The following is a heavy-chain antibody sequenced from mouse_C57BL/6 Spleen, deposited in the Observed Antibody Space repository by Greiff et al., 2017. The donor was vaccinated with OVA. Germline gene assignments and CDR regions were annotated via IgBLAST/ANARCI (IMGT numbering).Heavy chain of an antibody. CDR1: GYTFTDYN. J-gene: IGHJ3*01. CDR2: INPNNGGT. CDR3: ARERNRDYDSFAY. Sequence: VQLQQSGPELVKPGASVKMSCKASGYTFTDYNMHWVKQSHGKSLEWIGYINPNNGGTSYNQKFKGKATLTVNKSSSTAYMELRSLTSKDSAVYYCARERNRDYDSFAYWGQGTLVTVSA. V-gene: IGHV1-22*01. D-gene: IGHD2-4*01.